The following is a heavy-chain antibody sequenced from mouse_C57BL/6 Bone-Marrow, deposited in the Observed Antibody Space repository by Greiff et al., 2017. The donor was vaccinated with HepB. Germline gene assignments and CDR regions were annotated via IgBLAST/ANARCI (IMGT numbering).Heavy chain of an antibody. CDR3: ARIHYYGSSFPYYFDY. D-gene: IGHD1-1*01. J-gene: IGHJ2*01. Sequence: QVTLKESGPGILQPSQTLSLTCSFSGFSLSTFGMGVGWIRQPSGKGLEWLAHIWWDDDKYYNPALKSRLTISKDTSKNQVFLKIAKVDTADTATYYCARIHYYGSSFPYYFDYWGQGTTLTVSS. CDR1: GFSLSTFGMG. CDR2: IWWDDDK. V-gene: IGHV8-8*01.